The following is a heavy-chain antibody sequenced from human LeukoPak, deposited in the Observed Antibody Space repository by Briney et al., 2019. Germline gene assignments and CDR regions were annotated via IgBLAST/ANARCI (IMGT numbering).Heavy chain of an antibody. CDR2: INPNSGGT. Sequence: ATVKVSCKASGYTFTGYYMHWVRQAPGQGLEWMGWINPNSGGTNYAQKFQGRVTMTRDTSISTAYMELSRLRSDDTAVYYCARVIAARGSPGVQIDYWGQGTLVTVSS. CDR1: GYTFTGYY. D-gene: IGHD6-6*01. V-gene: IGHV1-2*02. J-gene: IGHJ4*02. CDR3: ARVIAARGSPGVQIDY.